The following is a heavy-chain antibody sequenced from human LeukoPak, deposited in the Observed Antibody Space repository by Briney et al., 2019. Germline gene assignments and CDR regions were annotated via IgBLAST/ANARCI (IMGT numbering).Heavy chain of an antibody. V-gene: IGHV1-2*04. Sequence: GASVKVSCKASGYTFTGYYMHWVRQAPGQGLEWMGWINPNSGGTNYAQKFQGWVTMTRDTSISTAYMELSRLRSDDTAVYYCATSPTAMVSSMDVWGQGTTVTVSS. CDR3: ATSPTAMVSSMDV. CDR1: GYTFTGYY. CDR2: INPNSGGT. D-gene: IGHD5-18*01. J-gene: IGHJ6*02.